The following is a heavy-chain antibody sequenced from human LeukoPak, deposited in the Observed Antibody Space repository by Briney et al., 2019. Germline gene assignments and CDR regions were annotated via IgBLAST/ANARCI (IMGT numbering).Heavy chain of an antibody. CDR2: INYYGKT. J-gene: IGHJ4*02. V-gene: IGHV4-39*01. D-gene: IGHD5-12*01. CDR1: GNSISSSSYY. Sequence: SETLSLTCTVSGNSISSSSYYWVWIRQPPGKGLEWIGSINYYGKTYYNPSVKSRVTISVDTSKNQFSLKLSSVTAADTAVYYCARSRVRSGYVRGWYYFDYWGQGPRTPSPQ. CDR3: ARSRVRSGYVRGWYYFDY.